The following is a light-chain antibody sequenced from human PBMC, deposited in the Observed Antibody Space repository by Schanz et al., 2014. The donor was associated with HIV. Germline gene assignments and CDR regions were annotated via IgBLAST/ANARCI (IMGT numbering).Light chain of an antibody. CDR1: QSVSSSY. J-gene: IGKJ4*01. Sequence: EIVLTQSPGTLSLSPGERATLSCRASQSVSSSYFAWYQQKPGQAPRLLIYGASSRATGIPDRFSGSGSGTDFTLTISRLEPEDFAVYYCQQYNKWLLTFGGGTKVEIK. CDR3: QQYNKWLLT. CDR2: GAS. V-gene: IGKV3-20*01.